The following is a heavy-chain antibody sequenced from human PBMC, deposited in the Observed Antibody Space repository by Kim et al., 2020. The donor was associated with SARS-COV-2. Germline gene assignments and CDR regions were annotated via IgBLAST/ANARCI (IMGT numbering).Heavy chain of an antibody. CDR1: GGSISSYY. V-gene: IGHV4-4*07. J-gene: IGHJ5*02. D-gene: IGHD3-22*01. CDR3: ARGSSKRLPDPYYDSSGYYPGDLFDP. CDR2: IYTSGST. Sequence: SETLSLTCTVSGGSISSYYWSWIRQPAGKGLEWIGRIYTSGSTNYNPSLKSRVTMSVDTSKNQFSLKLSSVTAADTAVYYCARGSSKRLPDPYYDSSGYYPGDLFDPWGQGTLVTVSS.